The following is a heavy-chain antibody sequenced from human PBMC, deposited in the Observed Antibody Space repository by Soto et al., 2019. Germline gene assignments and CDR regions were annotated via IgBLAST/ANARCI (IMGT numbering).Heavy chain of an antibody. Sequence: PSETLSLTCTVSGGSISPYYWTWFRQPPGMGLEWLGYIYHSGSTDYNPSLKSRVSMSVDTSKNQLSLRLRSVTAADTAVYFCARVHGTREDFWGQGTLVTVSS. J-gene: IGHJ4*02. D-gene: IGHD1-26*01. CDR3: ARVHGTREDF. CDR2: IYHSGST. CDR1: GGSISPYY. V-gene: IGHV4-59*01.